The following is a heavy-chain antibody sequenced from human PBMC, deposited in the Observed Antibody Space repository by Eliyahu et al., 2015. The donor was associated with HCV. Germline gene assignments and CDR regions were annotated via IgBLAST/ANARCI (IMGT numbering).Heavy chain of an antibody. CDR1: GGTFSNYA. CDR2: IIPIFGTA. CDR3: AREGALRIANPFDY. Sequence: QVQLVQSGAEVKKPGSSVRVSCKTSGGTFSNYAISWVRQAPGQGLEWMGGIIPIFGTANYAERFQGRVTITADQSTSTVYMELSSLRSEDTAVYYCAREGALRIANPFDYWGQGTLVTVSS. J-gene: IGHJ4*02. D-gene: IGHD4-17*01. V-gene: IGHV1-69*01.